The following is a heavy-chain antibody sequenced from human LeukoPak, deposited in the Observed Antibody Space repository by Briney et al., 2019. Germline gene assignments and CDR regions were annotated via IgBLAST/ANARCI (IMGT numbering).Heavy chain of an antibody. D-gene: IGHD6-19*01. J-gene: IGHJ4*02. Sequence: GVSLRLSCAASGFTFSSYAMSWVRQAPGKGLEWVSAISGSGGSTYYADSVKGRFTTSRDNSKNTLYLQMNSLRVEDTAVYYCAKDREVAVAVPGDYWGQGTLVTVSS. V-gene: IGHV3-23*01. CDR2: ISGSGGST. CDR3: AKDREVAVAVPGDY. CDR1: GFTFSSYA.